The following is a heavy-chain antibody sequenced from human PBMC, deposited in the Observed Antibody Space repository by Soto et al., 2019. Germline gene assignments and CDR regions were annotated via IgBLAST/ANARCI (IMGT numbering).Heavy chain of an antibody. CDR1: GYSVSDYF. CDR3: ARIKWGLDYYNGMDV. V-gene: IGHV1-2*02. CDR2: INPKSAAT. J-gene: IGHJ6*02. Sequence: ASVKVSCKASGYSVSDYFIQWVRQAPGQGLEWVAWINPKSAATNYAKKFQGRVSLTWDTSFSTAYMELTRLRPDDTAVYYCARIKWGLDYYNGMDVWGQGTTVTVSS. D-gene: IGHD1-26*01.